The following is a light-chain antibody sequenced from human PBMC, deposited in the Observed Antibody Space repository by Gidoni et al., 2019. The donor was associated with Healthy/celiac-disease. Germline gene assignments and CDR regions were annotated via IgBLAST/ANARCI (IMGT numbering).Light chain of an antibody. J-gene: IGLJ1*01. CDR1: SSDVGGFNY. CDR2: DVS. Sequence: QSALTQPRSVSGSPGQPVTISCTGTSSDVGGFNYVSWYQLHPGKAPKLMIYDVSKRPSGVPDRFSGSKSGNTASLTISGLQAEDEADYYCCSYAGSYTYVFGTGTKVTVL. V-gene: IGLV2-11*01. CDR3: CSYAGSYTYV.